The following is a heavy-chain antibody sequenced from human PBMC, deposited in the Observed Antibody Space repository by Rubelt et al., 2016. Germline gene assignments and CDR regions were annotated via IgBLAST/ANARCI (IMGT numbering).Heavy chain of an antibody. J-gene: IGHJ4*02. D-gene: IGHD3-16*01. CDR1: GDSISSGYF. V-gene: IGHV4-38-2*02. CDR3: ATGLQAQRSFDY. Sequence: QVQLQESGPGLVKPSETLSLTCTVSGDSISSGYFWGWIRQPPGKGLEWIANLYTTGNTDYNPSLKSRVTMSVDTSKNQFSRKLTSVTDADTAAYYCATGLQAQRSFDYWGQGTLVTVSS. CDR2: LYTTGNT.